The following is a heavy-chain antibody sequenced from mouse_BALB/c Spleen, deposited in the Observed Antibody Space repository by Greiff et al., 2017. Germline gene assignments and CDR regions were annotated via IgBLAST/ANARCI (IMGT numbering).Heavy chain of an antibody. Sequence: EVMLVESGGDLVKPGGSLKLSCAASGFTFSSYGMSWVRQTPDKRLEWVATISSGGSYTYYPDSVKGRFTISRDNAKNTLYLQMSSLKSEDTAMYYCARRQEGYAMDYWGQGTSVTVSS. J-gene: IGHJ4*01. CDR2: ISSGGSYT. CDR1: GFTFSSYG. CDR3: ARRQEGYAMDY. V-gene: IGHV5-6*02. D-gene: IGHD3-2*02.